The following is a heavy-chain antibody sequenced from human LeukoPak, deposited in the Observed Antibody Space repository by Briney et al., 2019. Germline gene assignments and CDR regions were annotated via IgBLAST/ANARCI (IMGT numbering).Heavy chain of an antibody. Sequence: PSETLSLTCTVPGGSIRSYYWSWIRQPPGKGLEWIGYIYYSGGTNYNPSLKSRVTISVDTSKNQFSLKLGSVTAADTAVYYCARGVGSWYYFDYWGQGTLVTISS. CDR3: ARGVGSWYYFDY. J-gene: IGHJ4*02. CDR2: IYYSGGT. D-gene: IGHD6-13*01. CDR1: GGSIRSYY. V-gene: IGHV4-59*08.